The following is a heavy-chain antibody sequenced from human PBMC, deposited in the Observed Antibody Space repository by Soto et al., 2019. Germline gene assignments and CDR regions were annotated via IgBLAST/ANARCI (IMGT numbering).Heavy chain of an antibody. D-gene: IGHD5-12*01. V-gene: IGHV3-64D*06. CDR3: VKSRGGNNFDFFD. J-gene: IGHJ4*02. CDR1: GFTFSSYA. CDR2: VRGNGDPP. Sequence: PGGSLRLSCSASGFTFSSYAMHWVRQAPGKGLEYVSGVRGNGDPPFYADSVKGRFIISRDNSENTLYLQMSGLSADDTAVYYCVKSRGGNNFDFFDWGQGALVTVSS.